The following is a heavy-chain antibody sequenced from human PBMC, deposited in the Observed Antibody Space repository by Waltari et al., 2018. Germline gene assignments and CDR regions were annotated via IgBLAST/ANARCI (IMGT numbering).Heavy chain of an antibody. V-gene: IGHV3-30*18. D-gene: IGHD3-3*01. Sequence: QVQLVESGGGVVQPGRSLRLSCAASGFTFSSYGMHWVRQAPGKGLEWMAVITYVGRNNYYADSVKGRFTISRDNSKNTLYLQMNSLRAEDTAVYYCAKQARFWSGYPNWFDPWGQGTLVTVSS. CDR3: AKQARFWSGYPNWFDP. J-gene: IGHJ5*02. CDR1: GFTFSSYG. CDR2: ITYVGRNN.